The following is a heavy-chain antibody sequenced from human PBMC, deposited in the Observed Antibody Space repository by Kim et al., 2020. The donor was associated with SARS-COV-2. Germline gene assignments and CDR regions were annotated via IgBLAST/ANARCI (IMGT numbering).Heavy chain of an antibody. CDR3: ARVSPFGNYYYGMDV. V-gene: IGHV2-70*01. Sequence: STSLKTRLTISKDTSKNQVVLTMTNMDPVDTATYYCARVSPFGNYYYGMDVWGQGTTVTVSS. D-gene: IGHD3-10*01. J-gene: IGHJ6*02.